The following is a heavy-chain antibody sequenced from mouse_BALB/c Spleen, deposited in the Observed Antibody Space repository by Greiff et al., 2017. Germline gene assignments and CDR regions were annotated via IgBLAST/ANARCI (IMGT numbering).Heavy chain of an antibody. CDR1: GYTFTDYN. D-gene: IGHD1-2*01. CDR3: ARALNGAWFAY. CDR2: INPNNGGT. J-gene: IGHJ3*01. Sequence: EVKLVESGPELVKPGASVKIPCKASGYTFTDYNMDWVKQSHGKSLEWIGDINPNNGGTIYNQKFKGKATLTVDKSSSTAYMELRSLTSEDTAVYYCARALNGAWFAYWGQGTLVTVSA. V-gene: IGHV1-18*01.